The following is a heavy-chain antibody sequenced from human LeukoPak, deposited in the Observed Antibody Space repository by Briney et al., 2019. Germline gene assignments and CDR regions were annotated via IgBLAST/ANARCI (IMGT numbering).Heavy chain of an antibody. Sequence: GGSLRLSCAATGFTFSSYSMNWVRQAPGKGLEWVSSISSSSSYIYYADSVKGRFTISRDNAKNSLYLQMNSLRAEDTAVYYCARDRRYPGPHFDYWGQGTLVTVSS. J-gene: IGHJ4*02. CDR2: ISSSSSYI. CDR3: ARDRRYPGPHFDY. D-gene: IGHD2-2*02. V-gene: IGHV3-21*01. CDR1: GFTFSSYS.